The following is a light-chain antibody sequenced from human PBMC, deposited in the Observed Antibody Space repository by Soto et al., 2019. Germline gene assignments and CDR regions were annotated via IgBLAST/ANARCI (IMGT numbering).Light chain of an antibody. CDR3: QHYNSYSEA. J-gene: IGKJ1*01. Sequence: DMQMPPSPYTLFGSLGDRVNITCRASQTISSWLDWYQQKTGKAPKLLIYKASTLKSGVPSRFRVIGSGTEVTLTLSSLQPDDLEPYYCQHYNSYSEACGHGTRVDIK. CDR2: KAS. CDR1: QTISSW. V-gene: IGKV1-5*03.